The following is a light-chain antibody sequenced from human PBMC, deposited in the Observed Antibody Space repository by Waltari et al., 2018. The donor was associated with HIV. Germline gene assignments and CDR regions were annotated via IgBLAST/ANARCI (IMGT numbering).Light chain of an antibody. V-gene: IGKV3-20*01. CDR2: GAS. Sequence: DIVLTQSPGTLSLSPGERATLSCRASQSVSSSYLAWYQQKPGQAPRLLIYGASSRATGIPDRFSGSGSGTDFTLTISRLEPEDFAVYYCHQYGSSYTFGQGTKLEIK. CDR1: QSVSSSY. CDR3: HQYGSSYT. J-gene: IGKJ2*01.